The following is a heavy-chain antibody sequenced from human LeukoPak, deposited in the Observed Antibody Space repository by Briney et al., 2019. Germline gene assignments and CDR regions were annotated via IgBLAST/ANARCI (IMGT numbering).Heavy chain of an antibody. V-gene: IGHV4-39*07. Sequence: SETLSLTCTVSGGSISSSSDYWGWIRQPPGKGLEWIGSIYYSGSTYYNPSLKSRVTISVDTSKNQFSLKLSSVTAADTAVYYCARVDTAMVFGIYDYWGQGTLVTASS. J-gene: IGHJ4*02. CDR1: GGSISSSSDY. CDR3: ARVDTAMVFGIYDY. D-gene: IGHD5-18*01. CDR2: IYYSGST.